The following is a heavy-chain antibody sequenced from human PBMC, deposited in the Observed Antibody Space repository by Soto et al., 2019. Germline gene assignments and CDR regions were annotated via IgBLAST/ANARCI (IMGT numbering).Heavy chain of an antibody. V-gene: IGHV1-3*01. CDR1: GYTFTSYA. CDR3: ASSDENLTGYYPHYYMDV. J-gene: IGHJ6*03. Sequence: GASVKVSCKAPGYTFTSYAMHWVRQAPGQRLEWMGWINAGNGNTKYSQKFQGRVTITRDTSASTAYMELSSLRSEDTAVYYCASSDENLTGYYPHYYMDVWGKGTTVTVSS. CDR2: INAGNGNT. D-gene: IGHD3-9*01.